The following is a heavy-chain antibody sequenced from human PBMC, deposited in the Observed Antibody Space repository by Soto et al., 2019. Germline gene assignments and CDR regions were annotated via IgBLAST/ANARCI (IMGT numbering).Heavy chain of an antibody. V-gene: IGHV3-23*01. J-gene: IGHJ6*02. CDR3: AKGYYYDSSGYYPAPYYYYGMDV. D-gene: IGHD3-22*01. Sequence: PGGSLRLSCAASGLTFSSYAMSWVRQAPGKGLEWVSAISGSGGSTYYADSVKGRFTISRDNSKNTLYLQMNSLRAEDTAVYYCAKGYYYDSSGYYPAPYYYYGMDVWGQGTTVTVSS. CDR1: GLTFSSYA. CDR2: ISGSGGST.